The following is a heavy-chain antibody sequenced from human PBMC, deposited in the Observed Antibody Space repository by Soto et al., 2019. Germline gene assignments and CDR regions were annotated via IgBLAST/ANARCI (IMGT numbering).Heavy chain of an antibody. V-gene: IGHV4-30-4*01. D-gene: IGHD5-18*01. CDR3: ARGRDVDTSMVTSGGCFDH. CDR2: IYYSGST. CDR1: GGSIISGDYY. Sequence: PSETLSLTCTVSGGSIISGDYYWCWVRQPPGKVLEWIGYIYYSGSTYYNPSLKSRVTTSVDTSMNQFSLNLSSVTAPATPVLYCARGRDVDTSMVTSGGCFDHCGQGTLVTV. J-gene: IGHJ5*02.